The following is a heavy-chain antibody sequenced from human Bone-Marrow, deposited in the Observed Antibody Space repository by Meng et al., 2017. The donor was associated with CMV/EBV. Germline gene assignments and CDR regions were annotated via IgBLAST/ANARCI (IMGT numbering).Heavy chain of an antibody. J-gene: IGHJ4*02. CDR2: IKQDGSIK. D-gene: IGHD1-14*01. CDR1: GFIFSDYG. Sequence: GESLKISCVASGFIFSDYGMHWVRQAPGKGLEWVANIKQDGSIKNYADSVRGRFTISRDNDKSLLYLQVSSLRAEDTAVYYCARDAMWKPVDYWGQGNLVTVSS. V-gene: IGHV3-7*01. CDR3: ARDAMWKPVDY.